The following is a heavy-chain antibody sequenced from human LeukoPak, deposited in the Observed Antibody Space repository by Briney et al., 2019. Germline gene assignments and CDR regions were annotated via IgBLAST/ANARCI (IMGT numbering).Heavy chain of an antibody. CDR3: ARGVDYHYYYYMDF. J-gene: IGHJ6*03. V-gene: IGHV3-7*01. CDR1: GFTFSNYW. Sequence: GGSLRLSCAASGFTFSNYWLTWVRQAPGKGLEWVANIKQGGSEKHYVDSVKGRFTISRDNAKRSLYLQMNSLRAEDTAVFYCARGVDYHYYYYMDFWGKGTTVTVSS. CDR2: IKQGGSEK.